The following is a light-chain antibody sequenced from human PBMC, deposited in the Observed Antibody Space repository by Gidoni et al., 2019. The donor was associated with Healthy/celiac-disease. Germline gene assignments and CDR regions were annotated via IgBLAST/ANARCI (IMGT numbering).Light chain of an antibody. J-gene: IGKJ2*01. CDR1: QSISSW. V-gene: IGKV1-5*03. CDR2: KAS. CDR3: QQYNSYLYT. Sequence: DTQTTHSPSTLSASVGDRVTITCRASQSISSWLAWYQQKPGKDPKLLIYKASSLESGVPSRFSGSGSGTEFTLTSSSLQPDDFATYYCQQYNSYLYTFXQXTKLEIK.